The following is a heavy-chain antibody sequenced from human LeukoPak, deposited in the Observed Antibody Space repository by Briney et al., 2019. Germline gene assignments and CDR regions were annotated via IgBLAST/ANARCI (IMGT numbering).Heavy chain of an antibody. CDR2: ISDSSSTI. CDR1: GLTFSSYG. Sequence: PGGSLRLSCAASGLTFSSYGMNWVRQAPGKGLEWVSYISDSSSTIYYADSVEGRLTISRDNAKNSLYLQMNSLRAEDTAVYYCARWGATGYGDYWGQGTLVTVSS. V-gene: IGHV3-48*03. D-gene: IGHD3-9*01. CDR3: ARWGATGYGDY. J-gene: IGHJ4*02.